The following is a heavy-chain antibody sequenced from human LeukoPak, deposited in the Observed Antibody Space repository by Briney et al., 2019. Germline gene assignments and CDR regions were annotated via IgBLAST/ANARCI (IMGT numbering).Heavy chain of an antibody. D-gene: IGHD3-10*01. J-gene: IGHJ6*02. CDR3: ARVVVYYGSGSYYPYGMDV. CDR1: GFTFDDYG. Sequence: GGSLRLSCAASGFTFDDYGMSWVRQAPGKGLEWVSGINWNGGSTGYADSVKGRFTISRDNAKNSLYLQMNSLRAEDTALYYCARVVVYYGSGSYYPYGMDVRGQGTTVTVSS. CDR2: INWNGGST. V-gene: IGHV3-20*04.